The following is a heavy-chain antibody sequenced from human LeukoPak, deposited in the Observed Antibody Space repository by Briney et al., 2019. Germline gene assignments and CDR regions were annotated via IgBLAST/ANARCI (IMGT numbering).Heavy chain of an antibody. J-gene: IGHJ4*02. CDR1: GGSISSSNW. Sequence: PSGTLSLTCAVSGGSISSSNWWSWVRQPPGKGLEWIGEIYHSGSTNYNPSLKSRVTISVDKSKNQFSLKLSSVTAADTAVYYCARERYYYDSSGYQGRTIDYWGQGTLVTVSS. D-gene: IGHD3-22*01. CDR3: ARERYYYDSSGYQGRTIDY. CDR2: IYHSGST. V-gene: IGHV4-4*02.